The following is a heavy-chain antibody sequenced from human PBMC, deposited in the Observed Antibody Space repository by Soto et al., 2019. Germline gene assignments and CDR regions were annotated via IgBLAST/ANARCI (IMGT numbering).Heavy chain of an antibody. D-gene: IGHD1-26*01. CDR2: IWYDGSKK. CDR3: GRDKRATTVPTLAD. V-gene: IGHV3-33*01. Sequence: QVQLVESGGGVVQPGKSLRLSCTTSGFTFSSSGMHWVRQAPGKGLEWVAVIWYDGSKKYYADSVKGRFTISRDNSKNTLYLQMNSLRDEDKALYYCGRDKRATTVPTLADWGQGTLVTVSS. J-gene: IGHJ4*02. CDR1: GFTFSSSG.